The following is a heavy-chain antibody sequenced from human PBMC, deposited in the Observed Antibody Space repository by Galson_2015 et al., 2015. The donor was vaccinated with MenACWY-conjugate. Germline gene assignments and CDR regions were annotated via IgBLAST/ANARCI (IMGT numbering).Heavy chain of an antibody. CDR1: GFTFSHYW. CDR2: IKEDGSET. J-gene: IGHJ4*02. V-gene: IGHV3-7*03. CDR3: VQLITLDF. Sequence: SLRLSCAASGFTFSHYWMNWVRQVPGEGLERVASIKEDGSETYYVDSVRGRFTVSRDNAQDSLYLQMNSLRAEDTAVYYCVQLITLDFWGQGTLVPVSS. D-gene: IGHD3-16*01.